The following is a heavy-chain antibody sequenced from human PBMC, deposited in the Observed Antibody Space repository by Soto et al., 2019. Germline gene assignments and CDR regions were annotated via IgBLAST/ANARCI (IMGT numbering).Heavy chain of an antibody. D-gene: IGHD2-2*01. CDR1: GGSISSYY. V-gene: IGHV4-59*08. J-gene: IGHJ4*02. Sequence: PSETLSLTCTVSGGSISSYYWSWIRQPPGKGLEWIGYIYYSGGTNYNPSLKSRVTISVDTSKNQFSLKLSSVTAADTAVYYCARHVTYCSSTSCYDNYYFDYWGQGTLVTVYS. CDR3: ARHVTYCSSTSCYDNYYFDY. CDR2: IYYSGGT.